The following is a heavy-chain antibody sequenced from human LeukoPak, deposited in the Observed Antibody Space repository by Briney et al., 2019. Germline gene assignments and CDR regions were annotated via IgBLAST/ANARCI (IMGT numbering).Heavy chain of an antibody. V-gene: IGHV1-18*01. CDR1: GYTFTSYG. CDR3: ARENYYDSSGPPGDPQDY. CDR2: ISAYNGNT. J-gene: IGHJ4*02. Sequence: EASVTVSCKASGYTFTSYGINWVRQAPGQGLEWMGWISAYNGNTNYAQKLQGRVTMTTDTSTSTAYMELRSLRSDDTAVYYCARENYYDSSGPPGDPQDYWGQGTLVTVSS. D-gene: IGHD3-22*01.